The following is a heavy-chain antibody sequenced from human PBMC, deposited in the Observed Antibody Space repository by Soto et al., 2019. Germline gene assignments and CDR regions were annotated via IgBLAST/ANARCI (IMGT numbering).Heavy chain of an antibody. D-gene: IGHD2-15*01. J-gene: IGHJ4*02. CDR1: GGTFSSYA. V-gene: IGHV1-69*01. CDR3: ARGYCSGGSCSSFDY. CDR2: LIPIFGTA. Sequence: QVPLVQSVAEVKKPGSSVKVSCKASGGTFSSYAISWVRQAPGQGLEWMGGLIPIFGTANYAQKFQGRVTITADESTSTAYMELSSLRSEDTAVYYCARGYCSGGSCSSFDYWGQGTLVTVST.